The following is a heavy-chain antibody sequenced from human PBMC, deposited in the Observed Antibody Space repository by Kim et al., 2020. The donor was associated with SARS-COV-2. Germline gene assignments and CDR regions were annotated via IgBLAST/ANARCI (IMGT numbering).Heavy chain of an antibody. V-gene: IGHV4-59*13. CDR3: ARDQTLFTFGGVIPGYFDY. J-gene: IGHJ4*02. CDR1: GGSISSYY. CDR2: IYYSGST. D-gene: IGHD3-16*02. Sequence: SETLSLTCTVSGGSISSYYWSWIRQPPGKGLEWIGYIYYSGSTNYNPSLKSRVTISVDTSKNQFSLKLSSVTAADTAVYYCARDQTLFTFGGVIPGYFDYWGQGTLVTVSS.